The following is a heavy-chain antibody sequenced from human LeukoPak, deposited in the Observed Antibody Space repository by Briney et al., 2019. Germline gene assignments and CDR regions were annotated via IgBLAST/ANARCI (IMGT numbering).Heavy chain of an antibody. CDR1: GGSISTYY. J-gene: IGHJ6*02. D-gene: IGHD6-13*01. V-gene: IGHV4-59*06. CDR3: ARTSIAAAGRSYYYGMDV. Sequence: PSETLSLTCTVSGGSISTYYWSWIRQHPGKGLEWIGYIYYSGSTYYNPSLKSRVTISVDTSKNQFSLKLSSVTAADTAVYYCARTSIAAAGRSYYYGMDVWGQGTTVTVSS. CDR2: IYYSGST.